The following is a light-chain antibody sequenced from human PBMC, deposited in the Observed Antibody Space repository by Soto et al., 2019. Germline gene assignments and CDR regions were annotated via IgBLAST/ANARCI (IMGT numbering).Light chain of an antibody. V-gene: IGKV1-39*01. J-gene: IGKJ1*01. CDR2: GAS. Sequence: DIQMTQSPSSLSASVGDRVTITCRATQTISNSLNWYQQRPGKAPNLLIYGASTLHGGVPSRFSGGGSGTDFTLTINSLQPEDSETYFCQESHAFLWGTFGQGTKVDIK. CDR1: QTISNS. CDR3: QESHAFLWGT.